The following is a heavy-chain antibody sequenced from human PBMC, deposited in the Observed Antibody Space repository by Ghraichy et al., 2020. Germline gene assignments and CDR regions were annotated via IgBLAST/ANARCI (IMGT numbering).Heavy chain of an antibody. Sequence: SETLSLTCTVSGDSISSGSFFWGWIRQPQGKGLDWIGSVFYSGSTYYNPSLKSRVTLSVDTSKNQLSLKLSSVTAAETAAYWCARQPAATMREFAFGYWGQGTMVTFSS. J-gene: IGHJ4*02. CDR1: GDSISSGSFF. V-gene: IGHV4-39*01. CDR3: ARQPAATMREFAFGY. D-gene: IGHD2-15*01. CDR2: VFYSGST.